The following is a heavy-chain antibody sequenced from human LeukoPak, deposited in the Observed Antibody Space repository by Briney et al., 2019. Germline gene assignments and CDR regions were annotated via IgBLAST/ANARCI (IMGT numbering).Heavy chain of an antibody. J-gene: IGHJ3*02. D-gene: IGHD1-14*01. CDR2: ITPSSSST. V-gene: IGHV1-46*01. CDR1: GYTFTNYY. Sequence: ASVKVSCKASGYTFTNYYIHWVRQAPGQGLEWMGIITPSSSSTTYAQKFQGRVTITADESTSTAYMELSSLRSEDTAVYYCARDPNPPDAFDIWGQGTMVTVSS. CDR3: ARDPNPPDAFDI.